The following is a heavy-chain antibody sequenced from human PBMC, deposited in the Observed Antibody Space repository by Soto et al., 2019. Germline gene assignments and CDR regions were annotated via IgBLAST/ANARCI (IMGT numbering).Heavy chain of an antibody. CDR2: ISGSGGST. CDR3: AKDAVRSIVVVVAHTRLYYGMDV. D-gene: IGHD2-15*01. J-gene: IGHJ6*02. V-gene: IGHV3-23*01. Sequence: PGGSLRLSCAASGFTFSSYAMSWVRQAPGKGLEWVSAISGSGGSTYYADSVKGRFTISRDNSKNTLYLQMNSLRAEDTAVYYCAKDAVRSIVVVVAHTRLYYGMDVWGQGTTVTVSS. CDR1: GFTFSSYA.